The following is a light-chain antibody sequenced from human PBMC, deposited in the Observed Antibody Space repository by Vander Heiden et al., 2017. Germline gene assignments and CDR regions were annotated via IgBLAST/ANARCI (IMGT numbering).Light chain of an antibody. CDR1: QSVSTY. V-gene: IGKV3-11*01. CDR2: DAS. Sequence: EIFLTQSSATPSLSPGERATLSCRASQSVSTYLAWYQQKPGQAPRLLICDASSRAAGIPARFSGSGSGTDFTLTINSLEPEDFAVYYCQQRSGWLTFGGGTKVEIK. CDR3: QQRSGWLT. J-gene: IGKJ4*01.